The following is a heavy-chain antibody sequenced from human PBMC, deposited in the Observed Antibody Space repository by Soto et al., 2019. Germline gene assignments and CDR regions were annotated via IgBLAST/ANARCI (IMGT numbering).Heavy chain of an antibody. J-gene: IGHJ4*02. D-gene: IGHD5-18*01. CDR3: AAEVGSERDTAMVTL. Sequence: PPASVKVSCKASGFTFTSSAVQWVRQARGQRLEWIGWIVVGSGNTNYAQKFQERVTITRDMSTSTAYMELSSLRSEDTAVYYCAAEVGSERDTAMVTLWGQGTLVTVSS. CDR2: IVVGSGNT. V-gene: IGHV1-58*01. CDR1: GFTFTSSA.